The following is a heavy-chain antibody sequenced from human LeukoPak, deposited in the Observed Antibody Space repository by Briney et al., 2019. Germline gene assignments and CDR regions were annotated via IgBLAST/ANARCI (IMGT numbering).Heavy chain of an antibody. CDR3: ARGPRITIFGVVMANDAFDI. CDR1: GYTFTDYF. Sequence: ASVKVSCNASGYTFTDYFMNWVRQAPGQGLEWMGWINPKSGGTVYAQKFQGRVTMTRDTSSSTAHMELSRLRFDDTVVYYCARGPRITIFGVVMANDAFDIWGQGTMVTVSS. J-gene: IGHJ3*02. V-gene: IGHV1-2*02. CDR2: INPKSGGT. D-gene: IGHD3-3*01.